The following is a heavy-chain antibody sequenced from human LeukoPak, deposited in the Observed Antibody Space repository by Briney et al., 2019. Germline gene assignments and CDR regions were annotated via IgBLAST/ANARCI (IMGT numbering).Heavy chain of an antibody. CDR1: GGSFSGYY. Sequence: PSETLSLTCAVYGGSFSGYYWSWIRQPPGKGLGWIGEINHSGSTNYNPSPKSRVTTSVDTSKNQFSLKLSSVTAADTAVYYCARDGLSSGWSFDYWGQGTLVTVSS. CDR2: INHSGST. J-gene: IGHJ4*02. D-gene: IGHD6-19*01. V-gene: IGHV4-34*01. CDR3: ARDGLSSGWSFDY.